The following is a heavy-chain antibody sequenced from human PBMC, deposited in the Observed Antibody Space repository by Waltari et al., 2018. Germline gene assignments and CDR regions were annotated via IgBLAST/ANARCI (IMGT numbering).Heavy chain of an antibody. J-gene: IGHJ3*02. D-gene: IGHD6-19*01. CDR2: INHGGGT. Sequence: QVQLQQWGAGLLKPSETLSLPCAVYGGPFSGYYVSWLRQSPGKGLEWIGEINHGGGTNYNPSLKSRVTISVDTSKNQFSLKLSSVIDADTAMYYCVREQWVARSAFDIWGQGTVVTVSS. CDR1: GGPFSGYY. CDR3: VREQWVARSAFDI. V-gene: IGHV4-34*01.